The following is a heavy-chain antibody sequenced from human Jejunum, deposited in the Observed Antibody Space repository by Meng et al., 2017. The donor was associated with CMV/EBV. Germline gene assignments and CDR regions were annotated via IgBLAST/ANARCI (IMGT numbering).Heavy chain of an antibody. CDR3: ARGSIFVSFDS. J-gene: IGHJ4*02. Sequence: QVQPQESGPGLVKPSQTLSLTCSVSGGSIGSGDYYWSWIRRPPGKGLEWIGYIHDTGSTYYNPSLKSRVDISLGTSRNHFSLTLSSVTAEDTAVYFCARGSIFVSFDSWGQGTLVTVSS. CDR1: GGSIGSGDYY. CDR2: IHDTGST. V-gene: IGHV4-30-4*08. D-gene: IGHD3-3*01.